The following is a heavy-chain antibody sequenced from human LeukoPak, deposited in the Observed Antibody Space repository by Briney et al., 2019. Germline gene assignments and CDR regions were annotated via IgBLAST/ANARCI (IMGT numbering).Heavy chain of an antibody. CDR3: AKSPVRMAAPGRAFDY. J-gene: IGHJ4*02. V-gene: IGHV4-59*01. CDR1: GGPISSYY. Sequence: ETLSLTCTVSGGPISSYYWSWIRQPPGKGLEWIGYIYYTGSTNYNPSLKSRVTISVDAYKSQLSLELSSVTVADTAVYYCAKSPVRMAAPGRAFDYWGQGTLVTVSS. CDR2: IYYTGST. D-gene: IGHD6-13*01.